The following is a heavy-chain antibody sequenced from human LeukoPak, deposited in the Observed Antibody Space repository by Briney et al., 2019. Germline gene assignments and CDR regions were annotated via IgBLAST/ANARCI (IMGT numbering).Heavy chain of an antibody. D-gene: IGHD2-2*01. V-gene: IGHV4-61*08. CDR2: IYYSGST. CDR1: GGSISSSGYY. Sequence: PSETLSLTCTVSGGSISSSGYYWSWIRQPPGKGLEWIGYIYYSGSTSYNPSLKSRVTMSVDTSKKQISLKVRSVTAADTAVYYCARTTEDCSSTSCYQYWFDPWGQGTLVTVSS. CDR3: ARTTEDCSSTSCYQYWFDP. J-gene: IGHJ5*02.